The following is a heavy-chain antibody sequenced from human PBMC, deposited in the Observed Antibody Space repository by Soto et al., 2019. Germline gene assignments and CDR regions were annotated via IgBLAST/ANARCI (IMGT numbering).Heavy chain of an antibody. Sequence: QVQLQVSGPGLVKPSQTLSLTCTVSGGSISSGGYDWGWIRQHPGKGLEWSGYIYDRGSTYYNPSLKSRVTMSVDTSRNRGSLKLSSVTAADTGVYYCARDRSHWSGQIAYWGQGTLVTVSS. J-gene: IGHJ4*02. V-gene: IGHV4-31*03. CDR2: IYDRGST. D-gene: IGHD3-3*01. CDR3: ARDRSHWSGQIAY. CDR1: GGSISSGGYD.